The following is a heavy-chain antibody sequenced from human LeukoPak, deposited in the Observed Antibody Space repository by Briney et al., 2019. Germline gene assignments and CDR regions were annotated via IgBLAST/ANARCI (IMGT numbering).Heavy chain of an antibody. J-gene: IGHJ4*02. CDR3: ARALMVGIFGVD. CDR1: GFTFSSYG. Sequence: GRSLRLSCAASGFTFSSYGMHWVRQAPGKGPEWVAVISYDGSNKYYADSVKGRFTISRDNSKNTLYLQMNSLRAEDTAVYYCARALMVGIFGVDWGQGTLVTVSS. D-gene: IGHD3-3*01. V-gene: IGHV3-30*03. CDR2: ISYDGSNK.